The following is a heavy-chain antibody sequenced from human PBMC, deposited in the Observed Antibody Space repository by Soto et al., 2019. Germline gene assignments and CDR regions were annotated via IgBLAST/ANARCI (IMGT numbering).Heavy chain of an antibody. CDR3: AKHLGICSGDGCYRGFDC. V-gene: IGHV4-34*01. Sequence: QVQLQQWGAGLLKPSETLSLTCGVSGASLSGYYRSWIRQPPGKGLEWIGEINDSGSTSYNPSLKSRVTISVDTSKNQFSLKLSSVTAADTAVYYCAKHLGICSGDGCYRGFDCWGQGTLVTVSS. CDR1: GASLSGYY. CDR2: INDSGST. J-gene: IGHJ4*02. D-gene: IGHD2-15*01.